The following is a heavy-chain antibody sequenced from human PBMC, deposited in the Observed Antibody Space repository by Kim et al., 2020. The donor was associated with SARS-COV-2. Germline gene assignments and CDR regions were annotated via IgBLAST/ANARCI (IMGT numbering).Heavy chain of an antibody. CDR3: ARSAVRSLAAAGRGEFDY. D-gene: IGHD6-13*01. V-gene: IGHV1-3*01. Sequence: QGRVTITRDTSASTAYMELSSLRSEDTAVYYCARSAVRSLAAAGRGEFDYWGQGTLVTVSS. J-gene: IGHJ4*02.